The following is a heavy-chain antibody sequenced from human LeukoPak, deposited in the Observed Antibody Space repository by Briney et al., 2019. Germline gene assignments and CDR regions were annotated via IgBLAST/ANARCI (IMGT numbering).Heavy chain of an antibody. J-gene: IGHJ6*03. CDR1: GYTFTSYD. V-gene: IGHV1-8*03. CDR2: MNPNSGNT. CDR3: ARMYYDFWSGYSGNSYYYYMDV. Sequence: ASVKVSCKASGYTFTSYDINWVRQATGQGLEWMGWMNPNSGNTGYAQKFQGRVTITRNTSISTAYMELSSLRSEDTAVYYCARMYYDFWSGYSGNSYYYYMDVWGKGTTVTVSS. D-gene: IGHD3-3*01.